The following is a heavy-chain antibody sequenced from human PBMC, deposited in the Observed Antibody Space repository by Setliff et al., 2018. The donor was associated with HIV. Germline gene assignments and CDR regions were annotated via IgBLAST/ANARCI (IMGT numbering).Heavy chain of an antibody. D-gene: IGHD3-10*01. Sequence: ASVKVSCKAFGYTFTDHHIHWMRQAPGHGLEWIGIVNPLLGLTSHSQKLQGRVALTWDTSTSTVYMELTTLRSEDTAVYYCARGGTYYYTSGNYMSLTNNYFDPWGQGTLVTVSS. CDR3: ARGGTYYYTSGNYMSLTNNYFDP. V-gene: IGHV1-46*04. J-gene: IGHJ5*02. CDR2: VNPLLGLT. CDR1: GYTFTDHH.